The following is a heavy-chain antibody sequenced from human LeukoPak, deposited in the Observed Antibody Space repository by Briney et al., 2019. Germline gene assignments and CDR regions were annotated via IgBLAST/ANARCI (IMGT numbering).Heavy chain of an antibody. CDR2: IDTAGDT. J-gene: IGHJ4*02. V-gene: IGHV3-13*01. CDR3: ARLTRNGDFFDY. CDR1: GFTFNSHD. D-gene: IGHD1-1*01. Sequence: GGSLRLSCAASGFTFNSHDMHWVRQVTGKRLEWVSLIDTAGDTRYPDSVKGRFTISRENAKNSLYLQMNNLRAGDTAVYYCARLTRNGDFFDYWGQGTLVIVSS.